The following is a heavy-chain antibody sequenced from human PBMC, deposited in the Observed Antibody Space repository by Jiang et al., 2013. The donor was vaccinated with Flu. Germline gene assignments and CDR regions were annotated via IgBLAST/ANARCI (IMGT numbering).Heavy chain of an antibody. D-gene: IGHD3-22*01. CDR1: GFTFSSYA. CDR3: AAGVVVITFPPSY. V-gene: IGHV3-23*01. CDR2: ISGSGGST. Sequence: ASGFTFSSYAMSWVRQAPGKGLEWVSAISGSGGSTYYADSVKGRFTISRDNSKNTLYLQMNSLRAEDTAVYYCAAGVVVITFPPSYWGQGTLVTVSS. J-gene: IGHJ4*02.